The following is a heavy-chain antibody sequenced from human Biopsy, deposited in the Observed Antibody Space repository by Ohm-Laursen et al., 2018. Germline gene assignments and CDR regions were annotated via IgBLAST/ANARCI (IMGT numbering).Heavy chain of an antibody. Sequence: ASVKVSCKASGYTFTNYGISWVRQAPGQGLEWMGWISPHNGDTGYEQKLQGRVTMTTDTSTSTAYMDLRSLRSDDTAVYYCARDRWPHVTLLGLVVFDFWGQGTLVSVSS. CDR3: ARDRWPHVTLLGLVVFDF. J-gene: IGHJ4*02. CDR2: ISPHNGDT. D-gene: IGHD3/OR15-3a*01. V-gene: IGHV1-18*01. CDR1: GYTFTNYG.